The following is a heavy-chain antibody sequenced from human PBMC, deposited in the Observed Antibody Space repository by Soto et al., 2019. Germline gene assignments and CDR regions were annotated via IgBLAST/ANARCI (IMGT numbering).Heavy chain of an antibody. CDR1: GGSISSSSYY. D-gene: IGHD2-15*01. J-gene: IGHJ4*02. CDR2: IYYSGST. Sequence: SETLSLTCTVSGGSISSSSYYWGWIRQHPGKGLEWIGSIYYSGSTYYNPSLKSRVTISVDTSKNQCSLKLSSVTAADTAVYYCARYCSGGSCYSGYFDYWGQGTLVTVSS. V-gene: IGHV4-39*07. CDR3: ARYCSGGSCYSGYFDY.